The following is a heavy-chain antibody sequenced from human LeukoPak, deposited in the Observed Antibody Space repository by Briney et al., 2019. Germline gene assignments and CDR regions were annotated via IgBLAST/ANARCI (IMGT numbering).Heavy chain of an antibody. CDR3: ARFSGTSKGDWFDP. CDR1: GGSISSSSYC. V-gene: IGHV4-39*01. CDR2: VYYGGRT. D-gene: IGHD1-1*01. Sequence: KPSETLSLTCAVSGGSISSSSYCWGWIRQPPGKGLEWFGSVYYGGRTYYNPSLKSRVTITVDTSKNLFSLKLSSVTAADTAVYYCARFSGTSKGDWFDPGGERTLVTVSS. J-gene: IGHJ5*02.